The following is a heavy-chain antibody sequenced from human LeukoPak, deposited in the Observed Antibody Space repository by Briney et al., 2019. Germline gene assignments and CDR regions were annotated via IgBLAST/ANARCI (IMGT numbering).Heavy chain of an antibody. CDR3: AKVDYYDSSGSLVGY. J-gene: IGHJ4*02. CDR1: GFTFSSYA. CDR2: ISGSGGST. D-gene: IGHD3-22*01. Sequence: PGGSLRLSCAASGFTFSSYAMSWVRQAPGKGLEWVSAISGSGGSTYYADSVKGRFTISRDNSKNTLYLQMNSLRAEDTAVYYCAKVDYYDSSGSLVGYWGQGTLVTVSS. V-gene: IGHV3-23*01.